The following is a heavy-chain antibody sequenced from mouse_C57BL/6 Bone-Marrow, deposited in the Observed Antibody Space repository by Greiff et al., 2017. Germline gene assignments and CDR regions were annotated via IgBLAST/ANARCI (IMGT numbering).Heavy chain of an antibody. Sequence: QVQLKESGAELARPGASVKLSCKASGYTFTSYGISWVKQRTGQGLEWIGEIYPRSGNTYSNEKFKGKATLTADKSSSTAYMELRSLTSEDSAVYFCARKGLLPLYYYAMDYWGQGTLVTVSA. CDR1: GYTFTSYG. V-gene: IGHV1-81*01. CDR2: IYPRSGNT. D-gene: IGHD1-1*02. CDR3: ARKGLLPLYYYAMDY. J-gene: IGHJ3*01.